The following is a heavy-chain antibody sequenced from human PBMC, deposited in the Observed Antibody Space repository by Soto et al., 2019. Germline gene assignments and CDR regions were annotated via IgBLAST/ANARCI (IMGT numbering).Heavy chain of an antibody. CDR1: GFTFTNYG. D-gene: IGHD4-17*01. Sequence: PGGSLRLSCAASGFTFTNYGLSWVRQAPGKGLDWVATVSGDASNTHYADSVKGRFTISRDNSKSILFLQMKSLSVEDTAIYYCARDVRASGEMFDYWGQGTQVTVSS. CDR2: VSGDASNT. J-gene: IGHJ4*02. CDR3: ARDVRASGEMFDY. V-gene: IGHV3-23*01.